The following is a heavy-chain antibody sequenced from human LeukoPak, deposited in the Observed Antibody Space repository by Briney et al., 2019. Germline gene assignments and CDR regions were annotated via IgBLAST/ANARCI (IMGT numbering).Heavy chain of an antibody. J-gene: IGHJ3*02. CDR2: INAGNGNT. V-gene: IGHV1-3*01. Sequence: ASVKVSCKASGGSFSNYAFSWVRQAPGQGLEWMGWINAGNGNTKYSQKFQGRVTITRDTSASTAYMELSSLRSEDTAVYYCARPRSGYYRDAFDIWGQGTMVTVSS. CDR3: ARPRSGYYRDAFDI. CDR1: GGSFSNYA. D-gene: IGHD3-22*01.